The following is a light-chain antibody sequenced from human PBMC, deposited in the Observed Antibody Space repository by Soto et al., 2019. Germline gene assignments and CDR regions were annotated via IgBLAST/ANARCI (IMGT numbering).Light chain of an antibody. V-gene: IGKV3-20*01. J-gene: IGKJ3*01. CDR3: QQYRASPPT. CDR2: SAS. Sequence: EVVLTQSPGTLALSPGQRAPLSCRASRTVDCNYLAWYHQKPGQAPRLLIHSASTRAPGIPDRFSASGAGTYFRLTIGRLVPEDSAVYYCQQYRASPPTFGPKTNVEIE. CDR1: RTVDCNY.